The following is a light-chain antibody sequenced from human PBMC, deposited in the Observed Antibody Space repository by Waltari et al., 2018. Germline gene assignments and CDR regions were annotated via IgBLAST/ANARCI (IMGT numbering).Light chain of an antibody. Sequence: DIAMTQSPLSLPVTPEEPASIPCRSSQTLLQNGYNYLDWYLQKPGQSPQLLISLGSDRASGVPERFSGSASGTDFTLRISRVEAEDVGVYYCMQALETPRTFGQGTKLEI. CDR3: MQALETPRT. J-gene: IGKJ2*01. CDR2: LGS. V-gene: IGKV2-28*01. CDR1: QTLLQNGYNY.